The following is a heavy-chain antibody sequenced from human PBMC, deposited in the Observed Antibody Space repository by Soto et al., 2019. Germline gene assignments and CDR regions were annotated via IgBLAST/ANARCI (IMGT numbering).Heavy chain of an antibody. D-gene: IGHD2-15*01. CDR2: IYYSGST. CDR1: GGSISSGGYY. Sequence: SETLSLTCTVSGGSISSGGYYWSWIRQHPGEGLEWIGYIYYSGSTYYNPSLKSRVTISVDTSKNQFSLKLSSVTAADTAVYYCARDREFHCSGGSCYSGYYYGMDVWGQGTTVTVSS. V-gene: IGHV4-31*03. J-gene: IGHJ6*02. CDR3: ARDREFHCSGGSCYSGYYYGMDV.